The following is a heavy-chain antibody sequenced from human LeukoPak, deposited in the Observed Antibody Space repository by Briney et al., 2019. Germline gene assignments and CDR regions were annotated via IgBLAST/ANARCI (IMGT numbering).Heavy chain of an antibody. D-gene: IGHD4-11*01. J-gene: IGHJ3*02. CDR2: ISPGGGPT. V-gene: IGHV3-23*01. CDR3: ARVNYRFNDAFDI. CDR1: GFPFSSHG. Sequence: GGSLRLSCAGSGFPFSSHGMNWVRQAPGKGLEWVSGISPGGGPTYYADSVKGRFTISRDDSKSTLYLQMNSLRAEDTALYYCARVNYRFNDAFDIWGQGTMVTVSS.